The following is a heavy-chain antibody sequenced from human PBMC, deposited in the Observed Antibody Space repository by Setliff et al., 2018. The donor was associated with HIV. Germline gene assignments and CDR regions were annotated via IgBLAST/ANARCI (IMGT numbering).Heavy chain of an antibody. D-gene: IGHD2-8*02. CDR3: AKAGALQTYGPFDY. J-gene: IGHJ4*02. Sequence: GRSLRLSCLASGFTFSSYSMNWVRQAPGEGLEWVSGISGSGATTYYADSVKGRFTISRDNSKNTLYLQMNSLRAEDTAVYYCAKAGALQTYGPFDYWGQGTLVTVSS. V-gene: IGHV3-23*01. CDR1: GFTFSSYS. CDR2: ISGSGATT.